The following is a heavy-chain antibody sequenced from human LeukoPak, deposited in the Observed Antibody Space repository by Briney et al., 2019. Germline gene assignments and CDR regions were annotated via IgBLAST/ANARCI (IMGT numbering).Heavy chain of an antibody. CDR2: IIPIFGTA. Sequence: GASVKVSCKASGYTFTSYGISWVRQAPGQGLEWMGGIIPIFGTANYAQKFQGRVTITADESTSTAYMELSSLRSEDTAVYYCAMRGDSSSWSPLDYWGQGTLVTVSS. J-gene: IGHJ4*02. CDR1: GYTFTSYG. D-gene: IGHD6-13*01. V-gene: IGHV1-69*13. CDR3: AMRGDSSSWSPLDY.